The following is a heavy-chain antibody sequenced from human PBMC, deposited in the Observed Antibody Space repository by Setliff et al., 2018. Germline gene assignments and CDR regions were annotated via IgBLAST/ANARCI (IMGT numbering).Heavy chain of an antibody. D-gene: IGHD2-21*01. CDR1: GYSISSGYY. CDR3: ARHSSTGAFDF. V-gene: IGHV4-38-2*01. J-gene: IGHJ4*02. Sequence: SETLSLTCAVSGYSISSGYYRGWIRQPPGKGLEWIGSIYHSGSTNYNPSLKSRVTVSIDTSKNQFSLKINSVTAADTAVYYCARHSSTGAFDFWGQGTLVTVSS. CDR2: IYHSGST.